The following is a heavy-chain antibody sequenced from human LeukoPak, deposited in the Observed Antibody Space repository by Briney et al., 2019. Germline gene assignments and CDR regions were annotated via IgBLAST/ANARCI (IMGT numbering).Heavy chain of an antibody. Sequence: GGSLRLSWAASGFTFSSYGMSWVRQAPGKGLEWVSGISGSGGSTYYADSVKGRFTISRDNSKNTLYLQMNSLRAEDTAVYYCAKDYGDTLLYYYYYMDVWGKGTTVTISS. D-gene: IGHD4-17*01. J-gene: IGHJ6*03. CDR3: AKDYGDTLLYYYYYMDV. V-gene: IGHV3-23*01. CDR1: GFTFSSYG. CDR2: ISGSGGST.